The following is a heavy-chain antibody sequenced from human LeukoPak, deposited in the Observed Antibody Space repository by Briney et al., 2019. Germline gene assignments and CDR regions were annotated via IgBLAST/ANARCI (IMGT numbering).Heavy chain of an antibody. J-gene: IGHJ5*02. CDR2: IYYSGST. Sequence: SETLSLTCTVSGGSISSSNYYWGWIRQPPGKGLEWIGSIYYSGSTYYNPSLNSRVTISVDTSKTQFSLKLSSVTAADTAVYFCSRSVPSLLGWFCRWGQGTLVTVAS. CDR3: SRSVPSLLGWFCR. V-gene: IGHV4-39*01. CDR1: GGSISSSNYY. D-gene: IGHD2-15*01.